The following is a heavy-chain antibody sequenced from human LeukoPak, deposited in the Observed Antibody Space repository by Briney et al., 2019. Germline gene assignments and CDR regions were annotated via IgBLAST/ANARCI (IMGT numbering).Heavy chain of an antibody. CDR2: ISGSGGGT. V-gene: IGHV3-23*01. D-gene: IGHD2-21*01. J-gene: IGHJ4*02. CDR3: AKRGVVIRVFLVGFHKEAYYFDS. Sequence: GGSLRLSCAASGFTFSDYYMSWIRQAPGKGLEWVAGISGSGGGTNYADSVKGRFTISRDNSKNTPYLQMNSLRAEDTAVYFCAKRGVVIRVFLVGFHKEAYYFDSWGLGALVTVSS. CDR1: GFTFSDYY.